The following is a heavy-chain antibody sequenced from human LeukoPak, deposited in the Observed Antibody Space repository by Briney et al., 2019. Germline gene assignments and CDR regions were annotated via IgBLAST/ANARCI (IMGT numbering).Heavy chain of an antibody. J-gene: IGHJ4*02. D-gene: IGHD4-17*01. CDR2: IRGKAYGGTT. CDR1: GFTFGDYA. Sequence: GGSLRLSCTASGFTFGDYAMSWVRQAPGKGLEWVGLIRGKAYGGTTEYAASVKGRFTISRDDSKSIAYLQMNSLKTEDTAVYYCTRDFADYGDYYFDYWGQGTLVTVSS. CDR3: TRDFADYGDYYFDY. V-gene: IGHV3-49*04.